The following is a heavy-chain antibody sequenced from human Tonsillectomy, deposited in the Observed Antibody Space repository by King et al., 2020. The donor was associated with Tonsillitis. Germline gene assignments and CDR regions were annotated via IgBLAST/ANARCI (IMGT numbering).Heavy chain of an antibody. J-gene: IGHJ4*02. Sequence: VQLVESGAEVKKPGESLKISCKISGYSFTNYWIAWVRQMPGKGLEWMGIIYPGDSNTRYSPSFQGQVTISADKSINTAYLQWSSLKASDTAMYYCARRRESSHGSNFDYWGQGTLVTVSS. D-gene: IGHD2-2*01. CDR1: GYSFTNYW. CDR3: ARRRESSHGSNFDY. V-gene: IGHV5-51*01. CDR2: IYPGDSNT.